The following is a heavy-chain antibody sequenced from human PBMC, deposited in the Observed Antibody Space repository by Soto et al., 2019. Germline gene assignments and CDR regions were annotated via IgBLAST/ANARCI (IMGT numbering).Heavy chain of an antibody. CDR3: ARDLGSSWYPEYFQH. D-gene: IGHD6-13*01. CDR2: ISSSSSTI. J-gene: IGHJ1*01. V-gene: IGHV3-48*01. CDR1: GFTFSSYS. Sequence: GGSLRLSCAASGFTFSSYSMNWVRQAPGKGMEWVSYISSSSSTIYYADSVKGRFTISRDNAKNSLYLQMNSLRAEDTAVYYCARDLGSSWYPEYFQHWGQGTLVTVSS.